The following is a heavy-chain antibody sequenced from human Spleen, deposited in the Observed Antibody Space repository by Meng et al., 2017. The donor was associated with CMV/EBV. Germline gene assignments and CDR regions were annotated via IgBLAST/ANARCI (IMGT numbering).Heavy chain of an antibody. D-gene: IGHD3-3*01. Sequence: YYMHWGRQAPGQGLEWMGWINPNSGGTNYAQKFQGRVTMTRDTSISTAYMELSRLRSDDTAVYYCAREESNHYDFWSGYSQGWFDPWGQGTLVTVSS. CDR2: INPNSGGT. CDR1: YY. CDR3: AREESNHYDFWSGYSQGWFDP. V-gene: IGHV1-2*02. J-gene: IGHJ5*02.